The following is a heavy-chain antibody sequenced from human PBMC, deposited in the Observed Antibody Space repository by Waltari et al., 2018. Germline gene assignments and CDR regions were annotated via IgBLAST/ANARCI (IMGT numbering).Heavy chain of an antibody. CDR3: ARKRNRDGRHAFDI. V-gene: IGHV4-39*01. Sequence: QLQLQESGPGLVKPSETLSLTCTVSGGSIISSSYYWGWTRQPPGKGLEGRGSIYYSGSTYYNPSLKSRVTISVDTSKNQVSLKLSSVTAADTAVYYCARKRNRDGRHAFDIWGQGTMVTVSS. CDR2: IYYSGST. CDR1: GGSIISSSYY. D-gene: IGHD1-1*01. J-gene: IGHJ3*02.